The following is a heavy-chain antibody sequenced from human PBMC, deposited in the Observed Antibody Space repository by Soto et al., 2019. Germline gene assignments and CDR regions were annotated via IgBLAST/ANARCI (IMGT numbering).Heavy chain of an antibody. CDR2: IYSGGST. CDR1: GFTVSSNY. Sequence: GGSLRLSCAASGFTVSSNYMSWVRQAPGKGLEWVSVIYSGGSTYYADSVKGRFTISRDNSKNTLYLQMNSLRAEDTAVYYCAKSRAEWLSKGWFDPWGQGTLVTVSS. J-gene: IGHJ5*02. CDR3: AKSRAEWLSKGWFDP. D-gene: IGHD3-3*01. V-gene: IGHV3-53*01.